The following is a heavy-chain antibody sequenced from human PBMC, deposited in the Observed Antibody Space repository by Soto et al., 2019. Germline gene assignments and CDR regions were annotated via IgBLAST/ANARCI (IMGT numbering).Heavy chain of an antibody. CDR1: GFTFTSSA. CDR2: IVVGSGNT. CDR3: AAAEGGPMAGAY. Sequence: ASVKVSCKASGFTFTSSAVQWVRQARGQRLEWIGWIVVGSGNTNYAQKFQERVTITRDMSTSAAYMELSSLRSEDTAVYYCAAAEGGPMAGAYWGQGTLVTVSS. D-gene: IGHD6-19*01. V-gene: IGHV1-58*01. J-gene: IGHJ4*02.